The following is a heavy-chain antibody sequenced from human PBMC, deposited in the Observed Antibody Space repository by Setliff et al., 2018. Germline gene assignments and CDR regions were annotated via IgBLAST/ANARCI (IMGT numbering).Heavy chain of an antibody. V-gene: IGHV3-9*01. CDR3: ARGPRKHSAYYYYYYMDV. Sequence: PGGSLRLSCAGSGFTFDEHAMHWVRQAPGKGLEWVSGITWNSGSVAYADSVKGRFTMSRDNAKNTLYLQMNSLRAEDTAVYYCARGPRKHSAYYYYYYMDVWGKGTTVTVSS. CDR1: GFTFDEHA. J-gene: IGHJ6*03. CDR2: ITWNSGSV.